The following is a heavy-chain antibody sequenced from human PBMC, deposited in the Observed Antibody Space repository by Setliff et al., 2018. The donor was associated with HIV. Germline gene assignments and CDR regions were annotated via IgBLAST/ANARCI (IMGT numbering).Heavy chain of an antibody. CDR3: ARGIRFGDLVPPYFDY. V-gene: IGHV4-39*01. CDR2: VYYTGTT. Sequence: SETLSLTCVVSGGSIGSTMSFWGWIRQPPGKGLEWIGYVYYTGTTYSNPSLKGRVSMSVDTSRNQFSLRLDSVTAADTSLYFCARGIRFGDLVPPYFDYWGQGISVTVSS. CDR1: GGSIGSTMSF. D-gene: IGHD3-10*01. J-gene: IGHJ4*02.